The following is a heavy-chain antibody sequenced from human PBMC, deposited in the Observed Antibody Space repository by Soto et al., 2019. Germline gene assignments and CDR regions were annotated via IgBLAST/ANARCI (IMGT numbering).Heavy chain of an antibody. J-gene: IGHJ5*02. D-gene: IGHD6-13*01. Sequence: GSLILACSASGFTFRSFTMNWVRQAAGKGLEWVSTISSNSAYIYYTDALRVRFTISRDNAKNSLHLQMNSLRAEDTAVYYCTRDASRDSSARGWFDPWGPGTLVTVYS. V-gene: IGHV3-21*01. CDR3: TRDASRDSSARGWFDP. CDR1: GFTFRSFT. CDR2: ISSNSAYI.